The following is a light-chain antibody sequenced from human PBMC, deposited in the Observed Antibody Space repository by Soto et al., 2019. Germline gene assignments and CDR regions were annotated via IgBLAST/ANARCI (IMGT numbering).Light chain of an antibody. CDR3: CSYAGFSTFV. CDR2: EVN. CDR1: NSDVGNYNL. V-gene: IGLV2-23*02. J-gene: IGLJ1*01. Sequence: QSALTRPASVSGSPGQSITISCTGTNSDVGNYNLVSWYQHHPGKAPKLMIFEVNKRPSGVSNRFSGSKSGNTASLTISGLQADDEADYYCCSYAGFSTFVFGTGTKLTVL.